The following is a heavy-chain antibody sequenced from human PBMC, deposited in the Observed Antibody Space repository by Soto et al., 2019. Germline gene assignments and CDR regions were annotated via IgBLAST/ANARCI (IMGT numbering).Heavy chain of an antibody. CDR2: ISGSGAGT. D-gene: IGHD3-10*01. CDR3: ARVGLWYGSGMGDYYGMDV. Sequence: GGSLRLSCAASGLIFSTYAMSWVRQAPGKGLEWVSGISGSGAGTNYADSVKGRFTISRDNSNNTLYLQMNSLRAEDTAVYYCARVGLWYGSGMGDYYGMDVWGQGTTVTVSS. J-gene: IGHJ6*02. V-gene: IGHV3-23*01. CDR1: GLIFSTYA.